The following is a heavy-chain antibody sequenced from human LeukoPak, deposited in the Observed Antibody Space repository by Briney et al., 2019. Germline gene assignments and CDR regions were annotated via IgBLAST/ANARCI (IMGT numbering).Heavy chain of an antibody. J-gene: IGHJ4*02. D-gene: IGHD5-12*01. CDR2: IIGSSGST. CDR3: AKGAYDYVEIAYFDY. Sequence: GGSLRLSCVASGFCFSNYAMNWVRQAPGKGLEWVSLIIGSSGSTFYADSVKGRFTISRDKSKNTLYLQMNSLRAEDTAVYYCAKGAYDYVEIAYFDYWGQGSLVTVSS. CDR1: GFCFSNYA. V-gene: IGHV3-23*01.